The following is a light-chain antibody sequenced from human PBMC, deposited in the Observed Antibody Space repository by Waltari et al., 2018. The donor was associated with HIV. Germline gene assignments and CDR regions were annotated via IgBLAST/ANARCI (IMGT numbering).Light chain of an antibody. CDR2: DVN. CDR3: GSYRSGAPYA. V-gene: IGLV2-14*03. Sequence: QSALTQPASVSGSPGQSITISCTGTSSDIGTYDYVYWYQQHPGKAPKLLIYDVNKWPSGISNRFSGSKSGNSASLTISGLLAEDEADYYCGSYRSGAPYAFGTGTKVTVL. CDR1: SSDIGTYDY. J-gene: IGLJ1*01.